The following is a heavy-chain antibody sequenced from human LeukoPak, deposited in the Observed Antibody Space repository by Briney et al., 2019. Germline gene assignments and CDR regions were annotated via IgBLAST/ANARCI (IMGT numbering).Heavy chain of an antibody. CDR1: GFTFSDYY. Sequence: PGGSLRLSCAASGFTFSDYYMSWIRQAPGKGLEWVSYISSSGSTIYYADSVKGRFTISRDNSKNTLYLQMNSLRAEDTAVYYCAKGITGTRYYFDYWGQGTLVTVSS. CDR2: ISSSGSTI. V-gene: IGHV3-11*01. CDR3: AKGITGTRYYFDY. J-gene: IGHJ4*02. D-gene: IGHD1-7*01.